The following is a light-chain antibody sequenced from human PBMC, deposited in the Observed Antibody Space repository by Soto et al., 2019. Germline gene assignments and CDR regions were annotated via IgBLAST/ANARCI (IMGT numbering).Light chain of an antibody. CDR1: QSVLYRSNNKNY. J-gene: IGKJ3*01. CDR3: QQYYSTPLT. CDR2: WAS. V-gene: IGKV4-1*01. Sequence: DIVMTQSPDSLAVSLGERATINCKSSQSVLYRSNNKNYLAWFQQKPGQPPKMVIYWASTRESGVPDRFSGSGSGTDFTLTRSSLQAEDVAVYYCQQYYSTPLTFGPGTKVDIK.